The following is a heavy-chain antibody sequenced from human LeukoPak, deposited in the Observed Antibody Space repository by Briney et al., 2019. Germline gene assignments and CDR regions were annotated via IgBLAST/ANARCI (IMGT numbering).Heavy chain of an antibody. CDR3: ARESQGVRYYDFWSGSNLFDY. CDR2: IYYSGST. J-gene: IGHJ4*02. D-gene: IGHD3-3*01. V-gene: IGHV4-31*03. CDR1: GGSISSGGYY. Sequence: SETLSLTCTVSGGSISSGGYYWSWIRQHPGKGLEWIGYIYYSGSTYYNPSLKSRVTISVDTSKNHFSLKLSSVTAADTAVYYCARESQGVRYYDFWSGSNLFDYWGQGTLVTVSS.